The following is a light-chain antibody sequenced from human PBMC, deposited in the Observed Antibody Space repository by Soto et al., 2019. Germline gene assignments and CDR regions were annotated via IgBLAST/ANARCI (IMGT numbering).Light chain of an antibody. CDR1: QSVSSN. CDR3: QQYNNWPPLFT. J-gene: IGKJ3*01. Sequence: EIVMTQSPATLSLSPGERATLSCRASQSVSSNLAWFQHKPGQAPRLLIFGASSRATGVPARFSGSGSGTEITLTNSSLQSEDFAVYYCQQYNNWPPLFTSGPGTKVDIK. CDR2: GAS. V-gene: IGKV3-15*01.